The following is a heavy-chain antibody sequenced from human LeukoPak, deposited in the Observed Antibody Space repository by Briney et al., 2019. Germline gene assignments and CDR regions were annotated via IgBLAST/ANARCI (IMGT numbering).Heavy chain of an antibody. CDR3: ARGHIPGDMVRGSYNRGEFDP. D-gene: IGHD3-10*01. Sequence: SETLSLTCTVSGGSISSGDYYWSWIRQPPGKGLEWIGYIYYSGSTYYNPSLKSRVTISVDTSKNQFSLKLSSVTAADTAVYYCARGHIPGDMVRGSYNRGEFDPWGQGTLVTVSS. CDR2: IYYSGST. J-gene: IGHJ5*02. CDR1: GGSISSGDYY. V-gene: IGHV4-30-4*01.